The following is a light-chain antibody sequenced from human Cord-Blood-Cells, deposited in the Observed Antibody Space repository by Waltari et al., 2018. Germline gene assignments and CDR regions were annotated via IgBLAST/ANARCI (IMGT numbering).Light chain of an antibody. CDR3: NSRDSSGNHWV. V-gene: IGLV3-25*02. CDR1: ALPKQY. CDR2: KDS. J-gene: IGLJ3*02. Sequence: SYELTQPPSVSVSPGQTARITCSGDALPKQYAYWYQQKPGQAPVLVIYKDSERPSGIPDRFSGSSSGNTASLTSTGAQAEDEADYYCNSRDSSGNHWVFGGGTKLTVL.